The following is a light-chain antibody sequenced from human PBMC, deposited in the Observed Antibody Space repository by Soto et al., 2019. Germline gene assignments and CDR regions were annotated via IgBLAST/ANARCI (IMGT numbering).Light chain of an antibody. V-gene: IGKV3-15*01. Sequence: EIVMTQSPDTLSVSPGERATLSCRASQNVGRNVAWYQQRPGQAPRLLIHGTSTRAADIPARFSGSVSGTEFTLTINSLQPEDFVIYYCQQRSNWPLYTFGQGTKLEIK. CDR3: QQRSNWPLYT. J-gene: IGKJ2*01. CDR2: GTS. CDR1: QNVGRN.